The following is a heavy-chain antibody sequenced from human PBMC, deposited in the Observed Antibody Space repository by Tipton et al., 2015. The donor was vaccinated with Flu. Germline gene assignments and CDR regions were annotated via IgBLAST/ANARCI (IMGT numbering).Heavy chain of an antibody. Sequence: QSGPEVKKPGASVKVSCKASGYTFTSYYMRWVRQAPGQGLEWMGIINPSGGSTSYAQKFQGRVTMTRDTSTSTVYMELSSLRSEDTAVYYCAREREAATSAFDIWGQGTMVTVSS. CDR2: INPSGGST. CDR1: GYTFTSYY. J-gene: IGHJ3*02. D-gene: IGHD2-15*01. V-gene: IGHV1-46*01. CDR3: AREREAATSAFDI.